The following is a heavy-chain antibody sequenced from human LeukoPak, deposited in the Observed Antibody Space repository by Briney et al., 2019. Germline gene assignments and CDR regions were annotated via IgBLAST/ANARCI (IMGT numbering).Heavy chain of an antibody. Sequence: GGSLRLSCAASGFTFSSYAMGWVRQAPGKGLEWVSAISGSGGSTYYADSVKGRFTISRDNSKNTLYLEMNSLRAEDTAVYYCANWVGDKGFDYWGQGTLVTVSS. V-gene: IGHV3-23*01. D-gene: IGHD2-21*01. CDR3: ANWVGDKGFDY. CDR1: GFTFSSYA. J-gene: IGHJ4*02. CDR2: ISGSGGST.